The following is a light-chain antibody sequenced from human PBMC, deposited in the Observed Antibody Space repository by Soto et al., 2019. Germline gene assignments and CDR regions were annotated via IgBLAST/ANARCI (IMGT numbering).Light chain of an antibody. CDR1: QGISSW. Sequence: DIQITQSPSTLSASVGDRVTITCRASQGISSWLAWYQQKPGKAPKLLIYDASSLEIGVPSRFSGSGSGTEFTLTISSLQPDDFATYYCQQYNSYPWTFGQGTKVEIK. CDR2: DAS. CDR3: QQYNSYPWT. J-gene: IGKJ1*01. V-gene: IGKV1-5*01.